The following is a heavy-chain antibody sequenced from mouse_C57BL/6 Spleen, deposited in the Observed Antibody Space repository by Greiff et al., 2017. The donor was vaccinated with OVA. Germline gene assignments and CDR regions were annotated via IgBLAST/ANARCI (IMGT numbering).Heavy chain of an antibody. CDR3: ARVYDGYYDYFDY. D-gene: IGHD2-3*01. V-gene: IGHV3-5*01. CDR2: IYYSGTI. J-gene: IGHJ2*01. CDR1: GISITTGNYR. Sequence: EVQLVESGPGLVKPSQTVFLTCTVTGISITTGNYRWSWIRQFPGNKLEWIGYIYYSGTITYTPSLTSRTTITRDTPKNQFFLEMNSLTAEDTATDYCARVYDGYYDYFDYWGQGTTLTVSS.